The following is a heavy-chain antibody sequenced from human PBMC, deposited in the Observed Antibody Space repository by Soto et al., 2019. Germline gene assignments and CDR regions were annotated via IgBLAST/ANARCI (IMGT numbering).Heavy chain of an antibody. J-gene: IGHJ6*02. CDR3: AILDESIAARPGGPTYYGMDV. V-gene: IGHV1-69*01. CDR1: GGTFSSYA. CDR2: IIPIFGTA. D-gene: IGHD6-6*01. Sequence: QVQLVQSGAEVKKPGSSVKVSCKASGGTFSSYAISWVRQAPGQGLEWMGGIIPIFGTANYAQKFQGRVTITADESTSTAYMELSSRRSEDTAVYYCAILDESIAARPGGPTYYGMDVWGQGTTVTVSS.